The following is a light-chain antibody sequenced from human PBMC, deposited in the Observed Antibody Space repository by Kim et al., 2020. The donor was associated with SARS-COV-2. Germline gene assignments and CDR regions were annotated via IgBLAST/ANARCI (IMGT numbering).Light chain of an antibody. J-gene: IGLJ2*01. V-gene: IGLV7-46*01. CDR1: TGPVTITHY. CDR2: DTN. CDR3: LLSYRDTVPGGTKVV. Sequence: QAVVTQEPSLTVSPGGTVTLTCGSSTGPVTITHYTYWIQRKPGLAPTTLIYDTNNKHSWTPARFSGSLLGDKGALTLSGAQPEDEAEYYCLLSYRDTVPGGTKVVFGGGTKLTVL.